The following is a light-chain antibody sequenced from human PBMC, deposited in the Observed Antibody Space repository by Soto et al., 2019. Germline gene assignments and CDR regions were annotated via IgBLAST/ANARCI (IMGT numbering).Light chain of an antibody. CDR1: SSDIGGYDY. CDR3: SSYTRSRTYV. J-gene: IGLJ1*01. V-gene: IGLV2-14*01. Sequence: QSVLTQPASVSGSPGQSVTISCKGTSSDIGGYDYVSWYQQHPGKAPKLMMYDVSNRPSGVSNRFSGSKSGNTASLTISGLQAEDESDYYCSSYTRSRTYVFGTGTQLTVL. CDR2: DVS.